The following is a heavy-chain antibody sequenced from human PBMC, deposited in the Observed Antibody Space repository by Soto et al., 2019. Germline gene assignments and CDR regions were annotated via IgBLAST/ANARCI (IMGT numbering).Heavy chain of an antibody. CDR2: IYWDDDK. J-gene: IGHJ4*02. CDR3: AHGLEFYYFDY. D-gene: IGHD3-3*01. V-gene: IGHV2-5*02. CDR1: GLSLSTTGVG. Sequence: QITLKESGPALVKPTQTLTLTCTFSGLSLSTTGVGVAWIRQPPGKALEWLAIIYWDDDKRYSPSLKSRLTITKDTSKNQVVLTMTHMDPVDTATYYCAHGLEFYYFDYWGQGTLVTVSS.